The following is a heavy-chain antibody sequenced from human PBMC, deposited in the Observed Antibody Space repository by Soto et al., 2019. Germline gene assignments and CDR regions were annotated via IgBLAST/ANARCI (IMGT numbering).Heavy chain of an antibody. CDR1: GYSFTSYW. V-gene: IGHV5-51*01. CDR2: IYPGDSDT. CDR3: ARSPHYGDYGYYYGMDV. J-gene: IGHJ6*02. D-gene: IGHD4-17*01. Sequence: GESLKISCKGSGYSFTSYWIGWVRQMPGKGLEWMGIIYPGDSDTRYSPSFQGQVTISADKSISTAYLQWSSLKASDTAMYYCARSPHYGDYGYYYGMDVWGQGTTVTVSS.